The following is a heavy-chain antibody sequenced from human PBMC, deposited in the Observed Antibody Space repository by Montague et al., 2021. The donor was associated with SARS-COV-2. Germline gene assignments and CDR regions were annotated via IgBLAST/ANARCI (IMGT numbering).Heavy chain of an antibody. Sequence: SETLSLTCSVSGASVKSYYWTWVRQSPGKGLQWIGYTYYSGSTSYDPSLQSRLTMTVDTSKNQFTLRPMSVTAADSAVYYCARVEGMIGGITHFDYWGQGLPVTVSS. CDR2: TYYSGST. D-gene: IGHD2-21*01. J-gene: IGHJ4*02. V-gene: IGHV4-59*02. CDR3: ARVEGMIGGITHFDY. CDR1: GASVKSYY.